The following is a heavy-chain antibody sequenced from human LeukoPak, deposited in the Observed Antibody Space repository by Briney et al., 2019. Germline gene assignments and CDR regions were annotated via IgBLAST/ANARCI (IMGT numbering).Heavy chain of an antibody. D-gene: IGHD2/OR15-2a*01. CDR2: IKSSDTST. CDR3: ARRGNMSSHAFDI. CDR1: GFSFSDSY. V-gene: IGHV3-11*01. J-gene: IGHJ3*02. Sequence: GGSLRLSCAASGFSFSDSYMSWIRQAPGQGLEWLSYIKSSDTSTFYADSVKGRFTVSRDNAKNSLYLQMDSLRAEDTAVYYCARRGNMSSHAFDIWGQGTVVTVSS.